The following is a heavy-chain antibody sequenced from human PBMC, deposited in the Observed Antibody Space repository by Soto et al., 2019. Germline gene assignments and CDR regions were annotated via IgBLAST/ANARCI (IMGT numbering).Heavy chain of an antibody. CDR3: ARQAQYSSGWHDY. J-gene: IGHJ4*02. CDR1: GYSFTIYW. Sequence: GESLKISCNGSGYSFTIYWISSVLQMPGKGLDWMGRVDPSDSYTNYSPSFQGHVTISADKSISTAYLQWSSLKASDTAMYYCARQAQYSSGWHDYWGQGTLVTVSS. CDR2: VDPSDSYT. V-gene: IGHV5-10-1*01. D-gene: IGHD6-19*01.